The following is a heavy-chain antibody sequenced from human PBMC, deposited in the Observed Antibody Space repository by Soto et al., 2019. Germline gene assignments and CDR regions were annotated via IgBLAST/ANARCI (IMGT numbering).Heavy chain of an antibody. D-gene: IGHD2-15*01. Sequence: QVQLQESGPGLVKPSQTLSLTCTVSGDSVRNGGYYWNWIRQYPGKCLEWIGYIYYTGSTSYYPSLECRLTISADTSNHQFSVRLRSVTAADTAVYYCATEVAAPPYCEYWGQGALVNISS. CDR2: IYYTGST. CDR1: GDSVRNGGYY. V-gene: IGHV4-31*03. CDR3: ATEVAAPPYCEY. J-gene: IGHJ4*02.